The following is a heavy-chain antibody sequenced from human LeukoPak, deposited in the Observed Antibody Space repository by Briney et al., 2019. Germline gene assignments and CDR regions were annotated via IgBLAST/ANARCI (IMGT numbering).Heavy chain of an antibody. CDR2: IKQDGSEK. J-gene: IGHJ4*02. V-gene: IGHV3-7*01. D-gene: IGHD2-2*01. Sequence: GGSLRLSCAASGFTFSTYWITWVRQAPGKGLEWVANIKQDGSEKYYVDSVKGRFSISRDNAKNSVSMQMNSLRAEDTPVYYCARGPYRDSTSCQSFFDYWGQGALVTVSS. CDR1: GFTFSTYW. CDR3: ARGPYRDSTSCQSFFDY.